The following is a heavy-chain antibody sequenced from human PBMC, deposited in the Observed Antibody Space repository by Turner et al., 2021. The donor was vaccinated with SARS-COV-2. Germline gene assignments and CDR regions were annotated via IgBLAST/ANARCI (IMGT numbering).Heavy chain of an antibody. Sequence: QLQLQDSGPGLVKPSETLSLTCTVSGGSISSSSYYWGWIRQPPGKGLEWIGNIYYSGSAYYNPSLKSRVTISVDPSKNQFSLKLTSVTAADTAVYYCARLMDTAMDYYGTDVWGQGTTVTVSS. CDR3: ARLMDTAMDYYGTDV. V-gene: IGHV4-39*01. J-gene: IGHJ6*02. CDR1: GGSISSSSYY. CDR2: IYYSGSA. D-gene: IGHD5-18*01.